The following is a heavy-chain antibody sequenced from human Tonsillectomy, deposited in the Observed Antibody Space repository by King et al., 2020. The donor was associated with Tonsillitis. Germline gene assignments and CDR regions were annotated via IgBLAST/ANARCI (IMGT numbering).Heavy chain of an antibody. Sequence: TLKESGPTLVKPTQTLTLTCTFSGFSLSTSGVGVGWIRQPPGKALEWLALIYCDDEKRYSPFLNSRPTITKATSKNQVALTMTNMDPVDTATYYCAHNIVVFIKVPGAFDVWGQGTMVTVSS. CDR3: AHNIVVFIKVPGAFDV. J-gene: IGHJ3*01. D-gene: IGHD3-22*01. V-gene: IGHV2-5*02. CDR1: GFSLSTSGVG. CDR2: IYCDDEK.